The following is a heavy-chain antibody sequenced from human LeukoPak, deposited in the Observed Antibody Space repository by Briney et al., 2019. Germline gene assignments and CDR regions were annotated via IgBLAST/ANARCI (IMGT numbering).Heavy chain of an antibody. CDR1: GGSISSGDYY. D-gene: IGHD3-22*01. CDR3: ARGGENSSAGG. J-gene: IGHJ4*02. Sequence: PSETLSLTCTVSGGSISSGDYYWSWIRQPPGKGLEWIGYIYYSGSTYYNPSLKSRVTISVDTSKNQFSLKLSSVTAADTAVYYSARGGENSSAGGGGQGTPVTVSS. CDR2: IYYSGST. V-gene: IGHV4-30-4*08.